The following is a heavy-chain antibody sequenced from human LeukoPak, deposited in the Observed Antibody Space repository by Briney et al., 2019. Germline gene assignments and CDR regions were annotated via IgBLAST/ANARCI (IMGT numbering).Heavy chain of an antibody. Sequence: QSGGSLRLSCAASGFTFSSYAMIWVRQPPGTGLEWVSTMSDSGCSTYYVHSVKDRFTISRDNSYNTLYLQMHSLIAEHPAVYYFAKVHYGFWSGYYRYFEYGGEGTLVTVSS. CDR1: GFTFSSYA. CDR2: MSDSGCST. D-gene: IGHD3-3*01. J-gene: IGHJ4*02. CDR3: AKVHYGFWSGYYRYFEY. V-gene: IGHV3-23*01.